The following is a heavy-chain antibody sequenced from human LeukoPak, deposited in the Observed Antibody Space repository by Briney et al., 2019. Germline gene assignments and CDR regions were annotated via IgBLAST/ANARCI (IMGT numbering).Heavy chain of an antibody. CDR3: FGSGSPFDP. D-gene: IGHD3-10*01. Sequence: GGSLRLSCAASGFTFSHYWMTWVRQAPGKGLEWVANINQDGSEKYYVDSVKGRFTISRDNAKNSLYLQMNSLRVEDTAVYYCFGSGSPFDPWGQETLVTVSS. J-gene: IGHJ5*02. CDR1: GFTFSHYW. CDR2: INQDGSEK. V-gene: IGHV3-7*01.